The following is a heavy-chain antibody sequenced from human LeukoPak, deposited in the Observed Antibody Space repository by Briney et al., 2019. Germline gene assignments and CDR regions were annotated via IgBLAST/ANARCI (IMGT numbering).Heavy chain of an antibody. CDR3: ARGRRMTLLRGVAMSDGFDI. D-gene: IGHD3-10*01. J-gene: IGHJ3*02. Sequence: GGSLRLSCTASGFTFSNYGMNWVRQAPGKGLEWVSFTDTSGNYIYYGDSVKGRFTISRDNAKNLVFLQMNGLRAEDTAVYYCARGRRMTLLRGVAMSDGFDIWDQGAMVAVSS. CDR1: GFTFSNYG. CDR2: TDTSGNYI. V-gene: IGHV3-21*01.